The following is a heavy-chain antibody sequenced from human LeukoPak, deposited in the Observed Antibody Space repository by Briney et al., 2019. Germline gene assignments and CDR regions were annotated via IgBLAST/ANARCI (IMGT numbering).Heavy chain of an antibody. CDR2: IYYSGST. J-gene: IGHJ3*02. V-gene: IGHV4-39*07. CDR1: GGSISSSSYY. Sequence: SETLSLTCTVSGGSISSSSYYWGWIRQPPGKGLEWIGSIYYSGSTYYNPSLKSRVTISVDTSKNQFSLNLSSVTAADTAVYYCAREEGTLDAFDIWGQGTMVTVSS. CDR3: AREEGTLDAFDI.